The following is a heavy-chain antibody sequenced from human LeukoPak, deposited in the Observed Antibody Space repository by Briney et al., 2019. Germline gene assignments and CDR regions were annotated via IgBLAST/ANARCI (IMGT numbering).Heavy chain of an antibody. CDR1: GYSFTSYY. CDR2: INPSGSST. V-gene: IGHV1-46*01. D-gene: IGHD1-26*01. CDR3: ARDNSVGETAWWFDP. J-gene: IGHJ5*02. Sequence: ASVKVSCKASGYSFTSYYMHWVRQAPGQGLEWMGLINPSGSSTTYAQKFQGRVTMTRDMSTSTDYMELTSLTSDDTAVYYCARDNSVGETAWWFDPWGQGTLVTVSS.